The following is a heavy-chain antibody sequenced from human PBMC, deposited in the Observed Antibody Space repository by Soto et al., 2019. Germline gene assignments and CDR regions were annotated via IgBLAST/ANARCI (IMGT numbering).Heavy chain of an antibody. Sequence: ASVKVSCKASGYTFTSYGISWVRQAPGQGLEWMGWISAYNGNTNYAQKLQGRVTMTTDTSTSTAYMELRSLRSDDTAVYYCARDLSLNYYDSSGPTKDWGQGTLVTVSS. V-gene: IGHV1-18*01. D-gene: IGHD3-22*01. J-gene: IGHJ4*02. CDR2: ISAYNGNT. CDR1: GYTFTSYG. CDR3: ARDLSLNYYDSSGPTKD.